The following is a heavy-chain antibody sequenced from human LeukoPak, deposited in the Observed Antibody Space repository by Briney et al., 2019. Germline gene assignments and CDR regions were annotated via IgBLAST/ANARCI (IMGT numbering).Heavy chain of an antibody. CDR2: ISSSGSTI. CDR1: GFTVSNKY. Sequence: MTGGSLRLSCAASGFTVSNKYMTWVRQAPGKGLEWVSYISSSGSTIYYADSVKGRFTISRDNAKNSLYLQMNSLRAEDTAVYYCAELGITMIGGVWGKGTTVTISS. J-gene: IGHJ6*04. CDR3: AELGITMIGGV. D-gene: IGHD3-10*02. V-gene: IGHV3-11*04.